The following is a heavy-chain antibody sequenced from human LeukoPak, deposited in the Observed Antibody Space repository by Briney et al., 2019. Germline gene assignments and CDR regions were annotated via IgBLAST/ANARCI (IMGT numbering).Heavy chain of an antibody. CDR1: GGSFSAYY. CDR2: IYHSGST. V-gene: IGHV4-34*01. CDR3: ARDWGSSGGLGVGY. D-gene: IGHD6-19*01. J-gene: IGHJ4*02. Sequence: SGTLSLTCGVYGGSFSAYYWSWIRQPPGKGLEWIGEIYHSGSTNYNPSLKSRVAISVDTSKNHFSLNLSSVTAADTAVYYCARDWGSSGGLGVGYWGQGALVTVSS.